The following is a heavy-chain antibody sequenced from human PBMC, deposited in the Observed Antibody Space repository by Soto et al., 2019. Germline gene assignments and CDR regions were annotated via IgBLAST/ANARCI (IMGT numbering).Heavy chain of an antibody. J-gene: IGHJ4*02. D-gene: IGHD6-19*01. V-gene: IGHV1-8*01. Sequence: QVQLVQSGAEVKKPGASVKVSCKASGYTFTSYDINWVRQAPGQGLEWMGWMHPNSGNTVYSQKFQGRVTMTRNTSIRTAYTDLSSLRSEETAVYYCARERSGWPDYWGQGTLVNVSS. CDR3: ARERSGWPDY. CDR2: MHPNSGNT. CDR1: GYTFTSYD.